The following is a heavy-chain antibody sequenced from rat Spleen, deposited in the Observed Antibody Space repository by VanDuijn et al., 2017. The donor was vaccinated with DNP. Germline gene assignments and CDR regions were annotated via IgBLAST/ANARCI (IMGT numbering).Heavy chain of an antibody. CDR3: ARHVLPLRVWDY. CDR1: GFTFSDYY. J-gene: IGHJ2*01. V-gene: IGHV5-22*01. D-gene: IGHD1-4*01. CDR2: TNYAGGST. Sequence: EVQLVESGGGLVQPGRSLKLSCAASGFTFSDYYMAWFRQTPTKGLEWVAYTNYAGGSTYNGDSVKGRFTISRDNAKSTLYLQINSLRSEDMATYYCARHVLPLRVWDYWGQGVMVTVSS.